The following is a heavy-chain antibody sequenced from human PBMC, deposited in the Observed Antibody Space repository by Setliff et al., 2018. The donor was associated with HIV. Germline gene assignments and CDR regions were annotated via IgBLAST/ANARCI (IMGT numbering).Heavy chain of an antibody. CDR3: ARTRAPYFFDF. CDR2: VSSIGNT. J-gene: IGHJ4*02. D-gene: IGHD1-26*01. CDR1: GISINGYY. V-gene: IGHV4-4*08. Sequence: TSATLSLTCSVSGISINGYYWSWIRQSPRTRLEWIGYVSSIGNTNYNPSLKSRVTISVDTSKNQFSLQLNSVTAADTAVYFCARTRAPYFFDFWGQGARVTVSS.